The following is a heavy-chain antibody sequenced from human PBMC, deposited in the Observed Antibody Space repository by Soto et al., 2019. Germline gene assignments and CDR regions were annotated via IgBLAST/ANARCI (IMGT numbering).Heavy chain of an antibody. V-gene: IGHV1-69*13. CDR2: IIPVYGTA. J-gene: IGHJ6*02. CDR3: AKDLRIFGVVYGLDV. D-gene: IGHD3-3*01. Sequence: SVKVSCKASGDTFSTYTITWVRQAPGQGLQWMGGIIPVYGTANYAQKFQGRVTITADESTSTAYMELSSLRSEDTAVYYCAKDLRIFGVVYGLDVWGQGTTVTVSS. CDR1: GDTFSTYT.